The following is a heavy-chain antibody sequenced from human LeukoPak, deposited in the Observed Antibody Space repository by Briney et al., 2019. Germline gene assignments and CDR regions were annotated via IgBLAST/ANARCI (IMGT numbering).Heavy chain of an antibody. CDR2: IFDSGST. CDR3: AKGGSSSWYVSRFDP. D-gene: IGHD6-13*01. J-gene: IGHJ5*02. Sequence: SETLSLTCTVSGGSINSGAYYWNWIRQHPGKGLEWIGYIFDSGSTVYNPSLKRRVNISLDKTKNQFSLKLSSVTAADTAVYYCAKGGSSSWYVSRFDPWGQGTLVTVSS. V-gene: IGHV4-31*03. CDR1: GGSINSGAYY.